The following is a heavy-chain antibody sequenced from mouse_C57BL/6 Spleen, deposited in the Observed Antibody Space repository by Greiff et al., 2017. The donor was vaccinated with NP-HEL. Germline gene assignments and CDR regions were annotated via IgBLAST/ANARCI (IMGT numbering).Heavy chain of an antibody. CDR1: GYSITSGYY. V-gene: IGHV3-6*01. CDR2: ISYDGSN. D-gene: IGHD1-1*01. CDR3: ARRDYFYFDY. J-gene: IGHJ2*01. Sequence: EVKLQESGPGLVKPSQSLSLTCSVTGYSITSGYYWNWIRQFPGNKLEWMGYISYDGSNNYNPSLKNRISLTLDTSKNQFFLKLNSVTTEDTATYYCARRDYFYFDYWGQGTTLTVSS.